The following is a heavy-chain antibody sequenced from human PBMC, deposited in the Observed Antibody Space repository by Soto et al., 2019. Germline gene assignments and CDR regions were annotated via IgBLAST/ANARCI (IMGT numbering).Heavy chain of an antibody. D-gene: IGHD2-15*01. V-gene: IGHV3-33*01. CDR2: IWYDGSKK. CDR3: AREAEALDY. J-gene: IGHJ4*02. Sequence: VAVIWYDGSKKYYADSVKGRFTISRDNSKNTLYLQMNSLRAEDTAVYYCAREAEALDYWGQGTLVTVSS.